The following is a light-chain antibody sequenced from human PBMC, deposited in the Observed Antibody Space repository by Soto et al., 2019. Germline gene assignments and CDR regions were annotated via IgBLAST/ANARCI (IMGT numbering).Light chain of an antibody. CDR1: SSDVGGYNY. V-gene: IGLV2-8*01. Sequence: QSALTQPPSASGSPGQSVTISCTGTSSDVGGYNYVSWYQQHPGKAPKLMIYEVSKRPSGVPDRFSGSKSGNTASLTVSGLRAEDEADYYCSSYAGSNNLVFGGGTKVTV. CDR2: EVS. CDR3: SSYAGSNNLV. J-gene: IGLJ2*01.